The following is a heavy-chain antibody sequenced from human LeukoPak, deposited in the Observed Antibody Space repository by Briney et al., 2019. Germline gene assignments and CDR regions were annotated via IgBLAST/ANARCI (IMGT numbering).Heavy chain of an antibody. CDR1: GGSISNYF. Sequence: PSETLSLTCTVSGGSISNYFWSWIRQPPGKGLEWIGEINHSGSTNYNPSLKSRVTISVDTSKNQFSLKLSSVTAADTAVYYCARGRWELLVEPFDYWGQGTLVTVSS. CDR3: ARGRWELLVEPFDY. V-gene: IGHV4-34*01. J-gene: IGHJ4*02. D-gene: IGHD1-26*01. CDR2: INHSGST.